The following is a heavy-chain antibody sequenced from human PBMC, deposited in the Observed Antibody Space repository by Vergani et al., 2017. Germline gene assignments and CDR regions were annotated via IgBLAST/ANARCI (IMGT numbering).Heavy chain of an antibody. CDR3: AGDLHGATDAFDI. CDR2: ISYDGRNK. J-gene: IGHJ3*02. Sequence: LEESGGGSVKPGGSLRLSCAASRFTFSNYAMHWVRQAPGKGLEWVAVISYDGRNKYYADSVKGRFTISRDNSKNTLYLQMNSLRAEDTAVYYCAGDLHGATDAFDIWGQGTMVTVSS. V-gene: IGHV3-30*04. CDR1: RFTFSNYA. D-gene: IGHD1-26*01.